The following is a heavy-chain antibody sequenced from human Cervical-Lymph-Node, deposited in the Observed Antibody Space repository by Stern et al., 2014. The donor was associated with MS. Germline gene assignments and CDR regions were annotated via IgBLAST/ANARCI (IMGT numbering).Heavy chain of an antibody. CDR1: GYTFIDYY. V-gene: IGHV1-69-2*01. Sequence: EDQLVESGAEVKKPGTTVKISCKVSGYTFIDYYLHWVKQSPGKGFEWMGLVDPEDGEAVYAEKFQGRVTIIADTSKETTYLGLNSLRDEDTATYYCLTSTNTTLPFDFWGQGTPIIVSP. CDR3: LTSTNTTLPFDF. CDR2: VDPEDGEA. D-gene: IGHD2-8*01. J-gene: IGHJ5*01.